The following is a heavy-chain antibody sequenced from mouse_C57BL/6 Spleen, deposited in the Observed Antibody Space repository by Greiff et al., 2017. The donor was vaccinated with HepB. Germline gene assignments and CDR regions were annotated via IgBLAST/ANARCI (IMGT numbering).Heavy chain of an antibody. D-gene: IGHD2-4*01. CDR3: ARRVYYEYDEALDAMDY. CDR2: ISSGSSTI. CDR1: GFTFSDYG. Sequence: EVQLQESGGGLVKPGGSLKLSCAASGFTFSDYGMHWVRQAPEKGLEWVAYISSGSSTIYYADTVKGRFTISRDNAKNTLFLQMTSLRSEDTAMYYCARRVYYEYDEALDAMDYWGQGTSVTVSS. J-gene: IGHJ4*01. V-gene: IGHV5-17*01.